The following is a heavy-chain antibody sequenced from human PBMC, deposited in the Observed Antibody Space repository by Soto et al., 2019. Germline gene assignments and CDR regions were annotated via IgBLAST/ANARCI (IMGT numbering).Heavy chain of an antibody. CDR3: GGGGGAGYGVGY. V-gene: IGHV1-2*02. CDR1: GYTFTGYY. Sequence: QVQLVQSGAEVKKPGASVKVSCKASGYTFTGYYMHWVRQAPGQGLEWMGWINPNSGGTNYAQKFQGRVTMTRDTAISPGYMGVGRVGFDGPAGYYRGGGGGAGYGVGYWGQGTLVTVSS. CDR2: INPNSGGT. J-gene: IGHJ4*02. D-gene: IGHD4-17*01.